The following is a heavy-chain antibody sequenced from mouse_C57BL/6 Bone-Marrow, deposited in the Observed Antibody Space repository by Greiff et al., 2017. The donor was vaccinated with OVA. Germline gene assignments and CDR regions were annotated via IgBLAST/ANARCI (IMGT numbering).Heavy chain of an antibody. D-gene: IGHD1-1*01. J-gene: IGHJ4*01. V-gene: IGHV5-12*01. CDR3: ASSITTVVATYAMDY. Sequence: EVQGVESGGGLVQPGGSLKLSCAASGFTFSDYYMYWVRQTPEKRLEWVAYISNGGGSTYYPDTVKGRFTISRDNAKNTLYLQMSRLKSEDTAMYYCASSITTVVATYAMDYWGQGTSVTVSS. CDR2: ISNGGGST. CDR1: GFTFSDYY.